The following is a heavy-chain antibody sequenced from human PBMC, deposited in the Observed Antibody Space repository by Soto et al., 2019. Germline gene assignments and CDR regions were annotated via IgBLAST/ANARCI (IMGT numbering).Heavy chain of an antibody. CDR1: GFSFGSYA. CDR3: ARWSYLDY. V-gene: IGHV3-23*01. CDR2: ISGSDGKT. Sequence: GGSLRLSCAASGFSFGSYALSWVRQAPGKGLEWVSTISGSDGKTFYADSVKGRFSISRDTSQSTLYLQMNSLRADDTAMYYCARWSYLDYWGQGNRVTVSS. D-gene: IGHD3-3*01. J-gene: IGHJ4*02.